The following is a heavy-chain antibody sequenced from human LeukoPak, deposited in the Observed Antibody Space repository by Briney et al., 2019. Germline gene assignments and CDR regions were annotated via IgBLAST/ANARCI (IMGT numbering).Heavy chain of an antibody. D-gene: IGHD3-10*01. CDR3: ARDAQDCYGSGNTMGY. V-gene: IGHV3-21*01. Sequence: GGSLRLSCAASGFTFSSYWMHWVRHAPGKGREGVSSISSSSSHIYYADSVKGRFTISRDNAKNSLYLQMNSLRAEDTAVYYCARDAQDCYGSGNTMGYWGQGTLVTVSS. CDR2: ISSSSSHI. CDR1: GFTFSSYW. J-gene: IGHJ4*02.